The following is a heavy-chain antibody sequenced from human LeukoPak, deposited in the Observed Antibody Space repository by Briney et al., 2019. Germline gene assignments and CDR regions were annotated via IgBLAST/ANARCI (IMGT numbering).Heavy chain of an antibody. Sequence: PGGSLRLSCAASGFTFSNAWMSWVRQALGKGLEWVGRIKSKTDGGTTDYAAPVKGRFTISRDDSKNTLYLQMNSLKTEDTAVYYCTTAPRTYYDFWSGSENFDYWGQGTLVTVSS. CDR3: TTAPRTYYDFWSGSENFDY. CDR2: IKSKTDGGTT. CDR1: GFTFSNAW. J-gene: IGHJ4*02. V-gene: IGHV3-15*01. D-gene: IGHD3-3*01.